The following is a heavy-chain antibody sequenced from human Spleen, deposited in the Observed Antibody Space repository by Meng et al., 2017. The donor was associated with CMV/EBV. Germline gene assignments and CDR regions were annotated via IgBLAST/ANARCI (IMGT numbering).Heavy chain of an antibody. CDR2: IYYSGST. Sequence: YWGWIRQPPGKGLEWIGSIYYSGSTYYNPSLKSRVTISVDTSKNQFSLKLSSVTAADTAVYYCAGIPLWVSFWSGYYGYYYGMDVWGQGTTVTVSS. CDR1: Y. D-gene: IGHD3-3*01. J-gene: IGHJ6*02. V-gene: IGHV4-39*01. CDR3: AGIPLWVSFWSGYYGYYYGMDV.